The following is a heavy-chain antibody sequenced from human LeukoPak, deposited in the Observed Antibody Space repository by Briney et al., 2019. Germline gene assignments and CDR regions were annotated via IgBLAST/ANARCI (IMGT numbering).Heavy chain of an antibody. CDR2: ISSSSSYI. J-gene: IGHJ6*03. Sequence: GGSLRLSCAASGFTFSSYSMNWVRQAPGKGLEWVSSISSSSSYIYYADSVKGRFTISRDNAKNSLYLQMNSLRAEDTAVYYCARDLGYYGSGSYYNWAYYYYYMDVWGKGTTVTISS. D-gene: IGHD3-10*01. CDR3: ARDLGYYGSGSYYNWAYYYYYMDV. CDR1: GFTFSSYS. V-gene: IGHV3-21*01.